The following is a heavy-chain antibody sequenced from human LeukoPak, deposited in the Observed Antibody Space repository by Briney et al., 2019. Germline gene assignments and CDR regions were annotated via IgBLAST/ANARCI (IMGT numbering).Heavy chain of an antibody. CDR2: INIRGDGT. V-gene: IGHV3-23*01. Sequence: GGSLRLSCAASGFTFRSHAMNWVRQGPGKGLEWVSSINIRGDGTYYADSVKGRFTISRDNSKNTLYLQMNRLRADDTAVYYCVKDLDSSGYSYQGFDYWGQGTLVTVAS. CDR1: GFTFRSHA. CDR3: VKDLDSSGYSYQGFDY. D-gene: IGHD3-22*01. J-gene: IGHJ4*02.